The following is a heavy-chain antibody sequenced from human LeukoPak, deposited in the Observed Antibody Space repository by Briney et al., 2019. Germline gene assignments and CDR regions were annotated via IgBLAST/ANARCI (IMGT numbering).Heavy chain of an antibody. Sequence: SETLSLTCAVYGGSFSGYYWSWIRQPPGKGLEWIGEINHSGSTNYNPSLKSRVTISVDTSKNQFSLKLSSVTAADTAVYYCARDSGSSWYPRGWFAPWGQGTLVTVSS. V-gene: IGHV4-34*01. D-gene: IGHD6-13*01. CDR3: ARDSGSSWYPRGWFAP. CDR2: INHSGST. CDR1: GGSFSGYY. J-gene: IGHJ5*02.